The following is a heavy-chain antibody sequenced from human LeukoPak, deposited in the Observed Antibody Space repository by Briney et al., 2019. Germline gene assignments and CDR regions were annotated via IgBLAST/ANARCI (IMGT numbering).Heavy chain of an antibody. J-gene: IGHJ4*02. D-gene: IGHD5-24*01. CDR3: AKVGDGYNSIDY. V-gene: IGHV3-23*01. CDR2: ISGSGGST. CDR1: GFTFSSYA. Sequence: GGSLRLSCAASGFTFSSYAMSWVRHAPGKGLECVSAISGSGGSTYYADSVKGRFTISRDNSKNTLYLQMNSLRAEDTAVYYCAKVGDGYNSIDYWGQGTLVTVSS.